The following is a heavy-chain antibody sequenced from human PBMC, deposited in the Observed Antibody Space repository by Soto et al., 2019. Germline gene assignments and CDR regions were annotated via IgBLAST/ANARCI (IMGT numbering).Heavy chain of an antibody. V-gene: IGHV1-18*01. J-gene: IGHJ1*01. CDR1: GYTFTSYG. Sequence: VASVKVSCKASGYTFTSYGISWVRQAPGQGLEWMGWISAYNGNTNYAQKLQGRVTMTTDTSTSTAYMELRSLRSDDTAVYYCAIVAPEPFSGYYRTVEYFQHWGQGTLVTVSS. D-gene: IGHD3-22*01. CDR2: ISAYNGNT. CDR3: AIVAPEPFSGYYRTVEYFQH.